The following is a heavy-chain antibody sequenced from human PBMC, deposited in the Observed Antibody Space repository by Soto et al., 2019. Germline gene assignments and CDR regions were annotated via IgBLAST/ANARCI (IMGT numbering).Heavy chain of an antibody. CDR3: ASFWSTGYYYMDV. CDR2: INPSGGST. J-gene: IGHJ6*03. CDR1: GYTFTSYY. Sequence: QVQLVQSGAEVKKPGASVKVSCKASGYTFTSYYMHWVRQAPGQGLEWMGIINPSGGSTSYAQKFQGRVTMTRDTSTSTVYRELSSLRSEDTAVYYCASFWSTGYYYMDVWGKGTTVTVSS. V-gene: IGHV1-46*03. D-gene: IGHD3-3*01.